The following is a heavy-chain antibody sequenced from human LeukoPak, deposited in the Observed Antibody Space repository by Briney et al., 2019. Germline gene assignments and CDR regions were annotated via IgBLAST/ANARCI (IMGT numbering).Heavy chain of an antibody. CDR2: ISWNSGSI. J-gene: IGHJ3*02. Sequence: PGRSLRLSCAASGFTFDDYAMHWVRQAPGKGLEWVSGISWNSGSIGYADSVKGRFTISRDNAKNSLYLQMNSLRAEDTALYYCAKDINYDSTRNAFDIWGQGTMVTVSS. CDR3: AKDINYDSTRNAFDI. CDR1: GFTFDDYA. D-gene: IGHD3-22*01. V-gene: IGHV3-9*01.